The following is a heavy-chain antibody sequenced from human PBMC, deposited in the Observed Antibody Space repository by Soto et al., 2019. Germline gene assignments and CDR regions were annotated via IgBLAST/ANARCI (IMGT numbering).Heavy chain of an antibody. CDR3: AKGHYYDSSGYFDY. Sequence: QVQLVESGGGVVQPGRSLRLSCAASGFTFSSYGMHWVRQAPGKGLEWVAVISYDGSNKYYADSVKGRFTISRDNSKNTLYLQMNSLRAEATAVYYCAKGHYYDSSGYFDYWGQGTLVTVSS. J-gene: IGHJ4*02. CDR1: GFTFSSYG. D-gene: IGHD3-22*01. CDR2: ISYDGSNK. V-gene: IGHV3-30*18.